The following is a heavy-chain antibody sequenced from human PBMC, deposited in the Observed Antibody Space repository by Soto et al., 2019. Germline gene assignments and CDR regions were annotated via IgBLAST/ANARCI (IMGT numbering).Heavy chain of an antibody. D-gene: IGHD5-12*01. CDR1: GFTFSDYY. Sequence: GGSLRLSCAASGFTFSDYYINWIRQAPGKGLEWVSYISGDGRTRDYADSVKGRFTVSRDNAKNSVFLHMNSLRAEDTALYYCARALFFYTGYPGYWGQGTLVPSPQ. CDR3: ARALFFYTGYPGY. CDR2: ISGDGRTR. J-gene: IGHJ4*02. V-gene: IGHV3-11*01.